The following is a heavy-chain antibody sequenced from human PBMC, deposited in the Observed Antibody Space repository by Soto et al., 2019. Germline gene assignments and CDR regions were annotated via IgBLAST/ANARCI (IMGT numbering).Heavy chain of an antibody. J-gene: IGHJ4*02. CDR2: ISGSGGST. Sequence: PGGSLRLSCAASGFTFSSYAMSWVRQAPGKGLEWVSAISGSGGSTYYADSVKGRFTISRDNSKNTLYLQMNSLRAEDTAVYYCAKGSYYAYVWGSYRYTYFDYWGQGTLVTVSS. V-gene: IGHV3-23*01. CDR3: AKGSYYAYVWGSYRYTYFDY. D-gene: IGHD3-16*02. CDR1: GFTFSSYA.